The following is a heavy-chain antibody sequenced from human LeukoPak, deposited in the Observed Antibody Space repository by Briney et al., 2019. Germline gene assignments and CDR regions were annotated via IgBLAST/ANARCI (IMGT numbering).Heavy chain of an antibody. V-gene: IGHV3-23*01. CDR1: GFTFSIYA. CDR3: ARGGYYDSSGYYHPYY. CDR2: ISGSGGTA. J-gene: IGHJ4*02. D-gene: IGHD3-22*01. Sequence: GGSLRLSCAASGFTFSIYAMSWVRQAPGKGLEWVSAISGSGGTAYYADSVKGRFTISRDNAKNSLYLQMNSLGAEDTAVYYCARGGYYDSSGYYHPYYWGQGTLVTVSS.